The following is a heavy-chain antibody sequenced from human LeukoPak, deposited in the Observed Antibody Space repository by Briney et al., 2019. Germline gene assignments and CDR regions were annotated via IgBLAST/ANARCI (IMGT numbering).Heavy chain of an antibody. J-gene: IGHJ3*02. CDR1: GYTFTGHY. Sequence: GASVKVSCKTSGYTFTGHYIHWVRQAPGQGLEWMGWINPNSGDTNYAQKFQGRVSMTGDTSISTAYMELIRLRSDDTAVYYCARTLVVINDAFDIWGQGTMVTVSS. CDR2: INPNSGDT. CDR3: ARTLVVINDAFDI. D-gene: IGHD3-22*01. V-gene: IGHV1-2*02.